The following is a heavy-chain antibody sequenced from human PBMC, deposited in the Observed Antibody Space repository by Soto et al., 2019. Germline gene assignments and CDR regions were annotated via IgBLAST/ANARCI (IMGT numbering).Heavy chain of an antibody. CDR1: GFTFSSYA. Sequence: EVQLLESGGGFVQPGGSRRLSCAASGFTFSSYAMSWVRQAPGKWLAWVSFISGNGGSTYYADSVKGRFTISRDNPKSMVYLQTHRLRAEDTALYYCAKDAIVGATGDFELWGRNPQVTVSS. CDR2: ISGNGGST. CDR3: AKDAIVGATGDFEL. D-gene: IGHD2-21*01. J-gene: IGHJ2*01. V-gene: IGHV3-23*01.